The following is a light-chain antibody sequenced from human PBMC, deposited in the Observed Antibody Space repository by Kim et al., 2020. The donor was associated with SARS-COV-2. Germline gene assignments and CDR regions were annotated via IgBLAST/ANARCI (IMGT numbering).Light chain of an antibody. Sequence: VSPGESATLSCRASQSVSVNLAWYQVRPGQTPRLLIHGASTRATGIPARFSGSGSGTEFTLTISSLQSEDFAVYYCQQYNNWPPLTFGGGTKVDIK. CDR3: QQYNNWPPLT. V-gene: IGKV3-15*01. CDR1: QSVSVN. J-gene: IGKJ4*01. CDR2: GAS.